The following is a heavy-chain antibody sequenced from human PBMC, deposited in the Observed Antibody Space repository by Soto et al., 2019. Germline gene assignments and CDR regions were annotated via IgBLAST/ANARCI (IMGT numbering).Heavy chain of an antibody. D-gene: IGHD1-1*01. J-gene: IGHJ6*03. V-gene: IGHV3-7*01. CDR1: GFSIRDYW. CDR3: ARGKDGRRAGTYYFDMDV. Sequence: EEHLVESGGGLVQPGGSLRLSCAASGFSIRDYWMTWVRQAPGKGLDWVANIKQDGSEKFYVDSLKGRFTISRDNAKNSVYLLMNSLRADDTAVYYCARGKDGRRAGTYYFDMDVWGKGTTVT. CDR2: IKQDGSEK.